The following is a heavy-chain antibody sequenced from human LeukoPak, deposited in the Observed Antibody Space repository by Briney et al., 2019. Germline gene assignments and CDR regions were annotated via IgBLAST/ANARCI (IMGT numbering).Heavy chain of an antibody. D-gene: IGHD6-19*01. Sequence: PSETLSLTCTVSGGSISSSSYYWGWIRQPPGKGLEWIGSIYYSGSTYYNPSLKSRVTISVDTSKNQSSLKLSSVTAADTAVYYCARHGSGWYHFDYWGQGTLVTVSS. CDR1: GGSISSSSYY. J-gene: IGHJ4*02. CDR2: IYYSGST. V-gene: IGHV4-39*01. CDR3: ARHGSGWYHFDY.